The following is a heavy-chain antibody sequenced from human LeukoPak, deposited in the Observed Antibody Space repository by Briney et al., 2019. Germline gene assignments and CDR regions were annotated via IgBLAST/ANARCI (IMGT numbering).Heavy chain of an antibody. Sequence: ASVTVSCKASGYTFTSYDINWVRQATGQGLEWMGWMNPNSGNTGYAQKFQGRVTMTRNTSISTAYMELSSLRSEDTAVYYCARRKTLFGVVIFDYWGQGTLVTVSS. V-gene: IGHV1-8*01. D-gene: IGHD3-3*01. CDR3: ARRKTLFGVVIFDY. CDR2: MNPNSGNT. J-gene: IGHJ4*02. CDR1: GYTFTSYD.